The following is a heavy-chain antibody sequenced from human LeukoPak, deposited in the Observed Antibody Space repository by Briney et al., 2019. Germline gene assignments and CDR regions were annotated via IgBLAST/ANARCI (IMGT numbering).Heavy chain of an antibody. J-gene: IGHJ6*04. CDR1: GFTFSDYG. Sequence: GGSLRLSCVESGFTFSDYGMHWVHQAPGKGLEWVAFIRFDETNRYYADSVKGRFTISRDNPRNSLYLQMNSLRPEDTAIYYCAKAISMAHGMDVWGKGTTVTISS. CDR3: AKAISMAHGMDV. D-gene: IGHD3-3*02. V-gene: IGHV3-30*02. CDR2: IRFDETNR.